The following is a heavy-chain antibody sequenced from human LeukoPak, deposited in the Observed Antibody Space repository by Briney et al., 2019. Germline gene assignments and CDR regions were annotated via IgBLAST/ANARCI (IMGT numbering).Heavy chain of an antibody. J-gene: IGHJ4*02. CDR3: ARGPGRIDY. CDR2: IYYSGST. V-gene: IGHV4-59*01. Sequence: SETLSLTCTVSGGSISSYYWSWIRQPPGKGLEWIGYIYYSGSTNYNPSLNSRVTISVDTSKNQFSLKLSSVTAADTAVYYCARGPGRIDYWGQGTLVTVSS. CDR1: GGSISSYY.